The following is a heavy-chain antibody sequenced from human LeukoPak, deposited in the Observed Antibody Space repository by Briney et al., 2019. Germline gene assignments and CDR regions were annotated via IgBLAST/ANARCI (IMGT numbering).Heavy chain of an antibody. CDR3: AKGVTLTTKASLEY. D-gene: IGHD4-11*01. CDR2: VSTGSNYI. J-gene: IGHJ4*02. V-gene: IGHV3-21*04. Sequence: PGGSLRLSCTASGFTFSSFSLNWVREAPGTGLEWVSSVSTGSNYIYYADSVKGRFTISRDNSKNTLYLQMNSLTAEDTAVYYCAKGVTLTTKASLEYWGQGTLVTVSS. CDR1: GFTFSSFS.